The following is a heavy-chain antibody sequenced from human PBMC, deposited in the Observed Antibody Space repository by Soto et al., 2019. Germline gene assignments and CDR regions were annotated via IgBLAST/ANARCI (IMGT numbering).Heavy chain of an antibody. J-gene: IGHJ4*02. D-gene: IGHD3-22*01. Sequence: EVQLVESGGGLVQPGGSLRLSCAASGFTFSSYSMNWVRQAPGKGLEWVSYISSSSSTIYYADSVKGRFTISRDNAKNSLYLQMSSLRDEDTSVYYCARGYYYDSSGYYPTCFDYWGQGTLVTVSS. V-gene: IGHV3-48*02. CDR1: GFTFSSYS. CDR3: ARGYYYDSSGYYPTCFDY. CDR2: ISSSSSTI.